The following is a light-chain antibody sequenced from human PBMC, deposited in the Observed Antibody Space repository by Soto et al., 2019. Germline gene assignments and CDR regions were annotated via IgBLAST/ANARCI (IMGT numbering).Light chain of an antibody. V-gene: IGLV2-8*01. CDR1: SSDVGYYDY. CDR3: SSYAGSNNFV. CDR2: EVT. J-gene: IGLJ1*01. Sequence: QSVLTQPPSVSGAPGQRVTISCIGGSSSSDVGYYDYVSWYQQHPGKAPKLVIYEVTKRPSGVPDRVSASKSGNTASLTVSGLRAEDEADYYCSSYAGSNNFVFGSGTKVTVL.